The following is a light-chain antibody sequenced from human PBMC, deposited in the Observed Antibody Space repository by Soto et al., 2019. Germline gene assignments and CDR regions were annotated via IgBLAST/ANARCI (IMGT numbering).Light chain of an antibody. CDR3: QSYGTNLSGTMV. Sequence: QSVLTQPPSVSGAPGQWVTISCTGSSCNIGGGYDVYWYQQLPGTAPKLLISGNTNRPSGVPDRFSGSKSGTSASLAITGLAAEHDDDEYCQSYGTNLSGTMVFGGGTQLTVL. J-gene: IGLJ2*01. CDR1: SCNIGGGYD. CDR2: GNT. V-gene: IGLV1-40*01.